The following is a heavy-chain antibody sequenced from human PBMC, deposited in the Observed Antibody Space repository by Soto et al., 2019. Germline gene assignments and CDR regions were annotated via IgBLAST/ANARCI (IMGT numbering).Heavy chain of an antibody. V-gene: IGHV4-30-4*01. CDR1: GGSISSGDYY. Sequence: SETLSLTCTVSGGSISSGDYYWSWIRHPPGKGLEWIGYIYYSGITYYNPSLKSRVTISVDTSKNQFSLKLSSVTAADTAVYYCARERAAAAHNWFDPWGQGTLVTVSS. J-gene: IGHJ5*02. CDR2: IYYSGIT. CDR3: ARERAAAAHNWFDP. D-gene: IGHD2-2*01.